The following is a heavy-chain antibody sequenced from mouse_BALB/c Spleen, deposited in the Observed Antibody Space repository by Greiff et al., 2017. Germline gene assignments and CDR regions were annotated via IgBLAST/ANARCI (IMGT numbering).Heavy chain of an antibody. CDR1: GFSLTSYG. Sequence: VMLVESGPGLVQPSQSLSITCTVSGFSLTSYGVHWVRQSPGKGLEWLGVIWSGGSTDYNAAFISRLSISKDNSKSQVFFKMNSLQADDTAIYYCARSGYYEIAYWGQGTLVTVSA. J-gene: IGHJ3*01. V-gene: IGHV2-4-1*01. CDR3: ARSGYYEIAY. CDR2: IWSGGST. D-gene: IGHD2-3*01.